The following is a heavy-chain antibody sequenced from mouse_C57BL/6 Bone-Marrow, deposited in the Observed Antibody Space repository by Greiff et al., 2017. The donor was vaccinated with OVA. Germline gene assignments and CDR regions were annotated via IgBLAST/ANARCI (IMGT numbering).Heavy chain of an antibody. CDR1: GYTFTSYW. CDR2: IYPGNSDT. J-gene: IGHJ4*01. V-gene: IGHV1-5*01. CDR3: TRREFYYGSSYDAMDY. Sequence: VQLQQSGTVLARPGASVKMSCKTSGYTFTSYWMHWVKQRPGQGLEWIGAIYPGNSDTSYNQKFKGKAKLTAVTSASTAYMELSSLTNEDSAVYYCTRREFYYGSSYDAMDYWGQGTSVTVSS. D-gene: IGHD1-1*01.